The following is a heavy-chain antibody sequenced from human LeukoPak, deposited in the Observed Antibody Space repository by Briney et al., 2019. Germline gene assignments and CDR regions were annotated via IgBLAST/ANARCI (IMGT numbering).Heavy chain of an antibody. CDR2: IKTKVESYAT. D-gene: IGHD3-16*01. V-gene: IGHV3-73*01. CDR1: GFTLNGFD. Sequence: GGSLRLSCAASGFTLNGFDVHWVRQASGKGLEWVGRIKTKVESYATAHGASVKGRFTLSRDDSKNTAYLQMNSLKTEDTAVYYCSRRPLPGSLNVWGQGTTVTVSS. J-gene: IGHJ6*02. CDR3: SRRPLPGSLNV.